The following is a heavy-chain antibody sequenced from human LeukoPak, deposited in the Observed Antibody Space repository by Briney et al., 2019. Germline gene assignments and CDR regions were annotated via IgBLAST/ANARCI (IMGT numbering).Heavy chain of an antibody. D-gene: IGHD6-13*01. Sequence: SETLSLTCAVYGGSFSGYYWSWIRQPPGKGLEWIGEINHSGSTNYNPSLKSRVTISVDTSKNQFSLKLSSVTAADTAVYYCAREESRKAAAASIGFDIWGQGTMVTVSS. CDR3: AREESRKAAAASIGFDI. CDR1: GGSFSGYY. CDR2: INHSGST. J-gene: IGHJ3*02. V-gene: IGHV4-34*01.